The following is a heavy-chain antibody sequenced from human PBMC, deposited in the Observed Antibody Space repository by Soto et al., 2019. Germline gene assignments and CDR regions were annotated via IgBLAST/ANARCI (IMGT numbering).Heavy chain of an antibody. Sequence: QVQLVQSGAEVKRPGASVKVSCKASGYTFTRYDFNWVRQAPGQGLEWMGWVNPNSGNTDYAQKFQGRVTITRNTSIRTAYMELGSLRSEGTCVYYCASASYFDPAFYLWGHGTMVTVSS. J-gene: IGHJ3*01. CDR2: VNPNSGNT. V-gene: IGHV1-8*03. D-gene: IGHD3-10*01. CDR1: GYTFTRYD. CDR3: ASASYFDPAFYL.